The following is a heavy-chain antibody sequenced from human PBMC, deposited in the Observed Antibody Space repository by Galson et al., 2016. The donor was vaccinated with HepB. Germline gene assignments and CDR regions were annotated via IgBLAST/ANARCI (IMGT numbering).Heavy chain of an antibody. CDR3: ARQVWDSSGYYVPN. J-gene: IGHJ4*02. CDR1: GYTFTSYW. CDR2: IYPADSLT. V-gene: IGHV5-51*01. D-gene: IGHD3-22*01. Sequence: QSGAEVTKPGESLKISCKASGYTFTSYWIGWVRQMPGKGLEWMGIIYPADSLTTYSPSLQGQVTISADKSISTAHLQWSSLKASDTAMYYCARQVWDSSGYYVPNWGQGTLVTVSS.